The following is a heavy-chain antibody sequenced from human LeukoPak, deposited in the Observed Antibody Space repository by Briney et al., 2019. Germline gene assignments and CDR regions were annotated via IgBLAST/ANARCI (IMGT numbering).Heavy chain of an antibody. CDR1: GYTFTSYD. D-gene: IGHD1-7*01. CDR3: ARGGTPIDY. Sequence: ASVKVSCKASGYTFTSYDINWVRQATGQGLEWMGWMNPNSGNTGYAKKFQDRVTITRNTSINTTYMELSSLRSEDTAVYYCARGGTPIDYWGQGTLVTVSS. V-gene: IGHV1-8*03. J-gene: IGHJ4*02. CDR2: MNPNSGNT.